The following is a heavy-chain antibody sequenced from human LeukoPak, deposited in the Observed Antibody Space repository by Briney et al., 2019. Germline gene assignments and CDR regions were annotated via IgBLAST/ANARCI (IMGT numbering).Heavy chain of an antibody. D-gene: IGHD3-10*01. CDR3: AREAYDSGSFRTDYYYMDV. CDR1: GYTFTGYY. J-gene: IGHJ6*03. CDR2: ITPNRGGT. Sequence: ASVTLSCKASGYTFTGYYLHWLRQAPGQGLEWIGWITPNRGGTNYAQRFQGRVTMTRDTSISTAYMELSRLRSDDTAVYYCAREAYDSGSFRTDYYYMDVWGKGTTVTISS. V-gene: IGHV1-2*02.